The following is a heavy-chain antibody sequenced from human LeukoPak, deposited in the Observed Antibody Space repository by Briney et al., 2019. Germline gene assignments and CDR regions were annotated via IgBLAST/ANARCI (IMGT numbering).Heavy chain of an antibody. Sequence: GESLKISCEASGYNFSDFWIAWVRHVPGKGLEWMGSIYPGDSDIRYSPSFQGHVNISADKSVSTAYLQWSRLKASDTAIYYCARLIRYRGGGRCSAASWFDPWGQGSLVTVSS. CDR3: ARLIRYRGGGRCSAASWFDP. J-gene: IGHJ5*02. CDR2: IYPGDSDI. CDR1: GYNFSDFW. V-gene: IGHV5-51*01. D-gene: IGHD2-15*01.